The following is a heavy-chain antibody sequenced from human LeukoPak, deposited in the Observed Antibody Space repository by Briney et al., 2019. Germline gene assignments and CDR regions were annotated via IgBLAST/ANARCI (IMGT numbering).Heavy chain of an antibody. CDR2: ISYDGSNK. J-gene: IGHJ4*02. D-gene: IGHD2-2*01. CDR1: GFTFSSYA. CDR3: AKELKDIVVVPAAMGY. V-gene: IGHV3-30*04. Sequence: GGSLRLSCAASGFTFSSYAMHWVRQAPGKGLEWVAVISYDGSNKYYADSVKGRFTISRDNSKNTLYLQMNSLRAEDTAVYYCAKELKDIVVVPAAMGYWGQGTLVTVSS.